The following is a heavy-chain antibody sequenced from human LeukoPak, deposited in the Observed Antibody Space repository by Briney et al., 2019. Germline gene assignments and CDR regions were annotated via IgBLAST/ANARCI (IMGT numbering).Heavy chain of an antibody. Sequence: GGSLRLSCAASGFTFSRYWMTWVRQAPGKGLEWVSGISGSGGSTYYADSVKGRFTISRDNSKNTLYLQMNNLRAEDTAVYYCAKDRWARGDQVSTADSVHYWGQGTLVTVSS. V-gene: IGHV3-23*01. CDR1: GFTFSRYW. CDR3: AKDRWARGDQVSTADSVHY. D-gene: IGHD5/OR15-5a*01. CDR2: ISGSGGST. J-gene: IGHJ4*02.